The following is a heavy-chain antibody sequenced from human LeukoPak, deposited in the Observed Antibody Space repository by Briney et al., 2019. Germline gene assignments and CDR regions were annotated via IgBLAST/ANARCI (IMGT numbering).Heavy chain of an antibody. V-gene: IGHV1-69*04. Sequence: ASVKVSCKASGGTFDNSAINWVRQAPGQGLEWMGRIIPILNIPNYAQKLQGRVTIAADKSTSTAYMELSSLRSDDTAVYYCAREKTEVGYYGLDVWGQGTTVTVSS. CDR2: IIPILNIP. CDR3: AREKTEVGYYGLDV. D-gene: IGHD1-14*01. J-gene: IGHJ6*02. CDR1: GGTFDNSA.